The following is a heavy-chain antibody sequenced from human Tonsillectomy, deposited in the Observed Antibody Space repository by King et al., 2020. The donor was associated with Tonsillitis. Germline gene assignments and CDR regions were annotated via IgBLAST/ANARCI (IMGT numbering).Heavy chain of an antibody. CDR1: GFTFSDYF. D-gene: IGHD5-18*01. J-gene: IGHJ4*02. V-gene: IGHV3-11*01. CDR3: ARDPASSAYSSGYFFDS. CDR2: IGTSGSLT. Sequence: VQLVESGGGLGEPGGSLRLSCAASGFTFSDYFMAWIRQAPGKGLEWIAYIGTSGSLTYYADAVQGRFTISRDNANNILFLHMNSLRAEDTAVYYCARDPASSAYSSGYFFDSWGQGSLVTVSS.